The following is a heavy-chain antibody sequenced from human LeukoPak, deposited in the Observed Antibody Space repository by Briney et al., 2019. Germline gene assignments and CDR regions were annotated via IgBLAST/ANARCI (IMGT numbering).Heavy chain of an antibody. D-gene: IGHD2-21*01. J-gene: IGHJ6*03. CDR3: ARDMGDHTRYMDV. CDR1: GGSISSSSYY. V-gene: IGHV4-31*03. Sequence: PSETLSLTCTVSGGSISSSSYYWSWIRQHPGKGLEWIGYIYYSGSTYYNPSLKSRVTISVDTSKNQFSLKLSSVTAADTAVYYCARDMGDHTRYMDVWGKGTTVTVSS. CDR2: IYYSGST.